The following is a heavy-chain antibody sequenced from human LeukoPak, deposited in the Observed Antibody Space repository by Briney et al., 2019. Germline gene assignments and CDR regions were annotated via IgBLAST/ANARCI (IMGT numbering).Heavy chain of an antibody. J-gene: IGHJ4*02. CDR1: GFTFSSYS. D-gene: IGHD6-19*01. Sequence: GGSLRLSCAASGFTFSSYSMNWVRQAPGKGLEWVSSISSSSSYIYYADSVKGRFTISRDNVKNTLYLQMNSLRAEDTAVYYCAREGTLAEFDYWGQGTLVTVSS. V-gene: IGHV3-21*01. CDR2: ISSSSSYI. CDR3: AREGTLAEFDY.